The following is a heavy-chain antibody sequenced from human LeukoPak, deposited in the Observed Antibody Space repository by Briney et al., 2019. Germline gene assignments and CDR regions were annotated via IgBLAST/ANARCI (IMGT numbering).Heavy chain of an antibody. CDR1: GYTFTSYY. Sequence: ASVKVSCEASGYTFTSYYMHWVRQAPGQGLEWMGIINPSGGSTNYAQKFQGRVTMTRDTSTSTVYMELSSLRSEDTAVYYCARDDNSGYFYGAGGYWGQGTLVTVSS. CDR3: ARDDNSGYFYGAGGY. J-gene: IGHJ4*02. CDR2: INPSGGST. V-gene: IGHV1-46*01. D-gene: IGHD3-22*01.